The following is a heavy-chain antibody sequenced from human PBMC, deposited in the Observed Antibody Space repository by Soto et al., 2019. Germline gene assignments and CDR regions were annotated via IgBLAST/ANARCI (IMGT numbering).Heavy chain of an antibody. CDR1: GYTFTSYG. V-gene: IGHV1-18*01. D-gene: IGHD6-13*01. Sequence: QVQLVQSGAEVKKPGASVKVSCKASGYTFTSYGISWVRQAPGQGLEWMGWISAYNGNTNYAQKRQGRVTMTTDTSTSTAYMELTSPRSADTAVYSSARACAAPAPFAYCAQGTLVTLSS. CDR3: ARACAAPAPFAY. J-gene: IGHJ4*02. CDR2: ISAYNGNT.